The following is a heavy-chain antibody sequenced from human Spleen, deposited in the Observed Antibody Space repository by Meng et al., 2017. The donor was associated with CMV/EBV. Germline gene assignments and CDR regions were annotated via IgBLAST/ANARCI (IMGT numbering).Heavy chain of an antibody. CDR2: INPKSGGT. CDR1: GYTFIGYD. D-gene: IGHD3-22*01. J-gene: IGHJ6*02. Sequence: ASVKVSCKASGYTFIGYDLHWVRQAPGQGLEWMGWINPKSGGTNYAQRFQGRVTMTSDTSINTVYMELRRLRSDDTAVYFCATSLYTNYYSTYYGLDVWGQGTTVTVSS. CDR3: ATSLYTNYYSTYYGLDV. V-gene: IGHV1-2*02.